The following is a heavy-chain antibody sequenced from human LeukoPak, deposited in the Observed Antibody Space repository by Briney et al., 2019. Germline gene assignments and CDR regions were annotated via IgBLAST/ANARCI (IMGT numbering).Heavy chain of an antibody. D-gene: IGHD4-23*01. V-gene: IGHV1-2*02. J-gene: IGHJ4*02. Sequence: ASVKVSCKTSGYTFSDYSIHWVRQAPGQGLEWMGWINPKSGGTTYARKFQGGVTLTGDTSISTTYMEVTRLRSDDTAVYYCATKTPTYYFDYWGQGTLVTVSS. CDR1: GYTFSDYS. CDR3: ATKTPTYYFDY. CDR2: INPKSGGT.